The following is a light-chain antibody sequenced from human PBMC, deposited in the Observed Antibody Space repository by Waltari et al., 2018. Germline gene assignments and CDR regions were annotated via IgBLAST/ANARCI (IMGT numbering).Light chain of an antibody. CDR1: QSINSRY. J-gene: IGKJ3*01. Sequence: EIVLTQSPGTLSLSPGERATLSCWSSQSINSRYLAWFQQKPGQAPRLLIYSSSNRATGIPDMFSGIGSGTDFTLTISRLEPEDFAVYYCQQYGSAPRFTFGPGTKVEIK. V-gene: IGKV3-20*01. CDR2: SSS. CDR3: QQYGSAPRFT.